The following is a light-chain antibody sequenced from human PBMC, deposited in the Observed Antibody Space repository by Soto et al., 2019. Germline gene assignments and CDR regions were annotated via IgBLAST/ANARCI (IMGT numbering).Light chain of an antibody. CDR2: DAS. Sequence: IPLTKSPSSLSASVGDRVTITCRASQGISSALAWYQQKPGKAPKLLIYDASNLESGVPSRFSGSGSGTDFNLTISSLQPEDSATYYCQHFNSYPPCTFGQGTKLEIK. CDR1: QGISSA. CDR3: QHFNSYPPCT. V-gene: IGKV1-13*02. J-gene: IGKJ2*02.